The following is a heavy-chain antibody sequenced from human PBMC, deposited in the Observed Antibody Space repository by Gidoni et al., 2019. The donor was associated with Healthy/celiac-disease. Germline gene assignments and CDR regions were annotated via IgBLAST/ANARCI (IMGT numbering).Heavy chain of an antibody. D-gene: IGHD3-22*01. CDR2: IYYSGST. Sequence: QVQLQESGPGLVKPSQTLSLTCTVSCGYISSGGDYWSWSRKHPGKGLEWIGYIYYSGSTYYNPSLKSRVTISVDTSKNQFSLKLSSVTAADTAVYYCARVKYLYYDSSGFDYWGQGTLVTVSS. J-gene: IGHJ4*02. V-gene: IGHV4-31*03. CDR3: ARVKYLYYDSSGFDY. CDR1: CGYISSGGDY.